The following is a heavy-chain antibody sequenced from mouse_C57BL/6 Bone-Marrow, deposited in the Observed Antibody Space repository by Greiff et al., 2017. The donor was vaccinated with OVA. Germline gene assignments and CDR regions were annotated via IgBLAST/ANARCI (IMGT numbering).Heavy chain of an antibody. CDR1: GYTFTSYW. D-gene: IGHD1-3*01. CDR3: TRWGGKGFAY. J-gene: IGHJ3*01. V-gene: IGHV1-5*01. CDR2: IYPGNSDT. Sequence: EVQLQQSGTVLARPGASVKMSCKTSGYTFTSYWMHWVKQRPGQGLEWIGAIYPGNSDTSYNQKFKGKANLTAVTSASTAYMELSSLTNEDSAVYYCTRWGGKGFAYWGQGTLVTVSA.